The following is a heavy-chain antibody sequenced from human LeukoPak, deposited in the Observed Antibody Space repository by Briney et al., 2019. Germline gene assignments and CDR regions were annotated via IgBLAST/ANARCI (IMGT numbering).Heavy chain of an antibody. Sequence: GGSLRLSCAASGFTFSSYSMNWVRQAPGKGLEWVSSISSSSSYIYYADSVKGRFTISRDNAKNSLYLQMNSLRAEDTAVYYCARDLYRIVVVPHYFDYWGQGTLDTVSS. V-gene: IGHV3-21*01. D-gene: IGHD3-22*01. CDR1: GFTFSSYS. CDR3: ARDLYRIVVVPHYFDY. J-gene: IGHJ4*02. CDR2: ISSSSSYI.